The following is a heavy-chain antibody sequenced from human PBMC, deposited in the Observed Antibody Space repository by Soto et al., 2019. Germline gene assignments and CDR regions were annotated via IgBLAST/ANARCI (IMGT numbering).Heavy chain of an antibody. CDR1: GYSFTSYW. J-gene: IGHJ6*02. CDR3: ARTDSPQWQPTGMDV. D-gene: IGHD6-19*01. Sequence: PGESLKISCKGSGYSFTSYWIGWVRQMPGKGLEWMGIIYPGDSDTRYSPSFQGQVTISADKSISTAYLQWSSLKASDTAMYYCARTDSPQWQPTGMDVWGQGTTVTVSS. V-gene: IGHV5-51*01. CDR2: IYPGDSDT.